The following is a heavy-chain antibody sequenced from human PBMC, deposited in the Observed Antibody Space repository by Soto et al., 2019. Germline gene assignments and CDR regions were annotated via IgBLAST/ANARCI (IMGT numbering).Heavy chain of an antibody. V-gene: IGHV3-23*01. CDR1: GFTFSGFA. CDR2: ITGSGVST. Sequence: EVQLLESGGGLAQPGGSLRLSCAASGFTFSGFAMSWVRQAPGKGLELVSAITGSGVSTYHADSVKGRFTISIDKSKNALYLEMNIMRASDTAVYYCAKGSSSSRPYYFDYWGQGTLANVSS. D-gene: IGHD6-6*01. J-gene: IGHJ4*02. CDR3: AKGSSSSRPYYFDY.